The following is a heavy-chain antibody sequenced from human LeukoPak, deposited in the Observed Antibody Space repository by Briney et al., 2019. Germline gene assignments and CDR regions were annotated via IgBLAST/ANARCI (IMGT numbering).Heavy chain of an antibody. D-gene: IGHD6-19*01. V-gene: IGHV3-23*01. CDR3: ERDPSEYEYNRGRYRDF. J-gene: IGHJ4*02. CDR1: GFTFSNYG. CDR2: INLNGDET. Sequence: PGGSLRLACEASGFTFSNYGMAWFRQAPGKGLEWVSTINLNGDETHYADSVKGRFTISRDNSKSTLALRMSSLRVEDTAVYYCERDPSEYEYNRGRYRDFWGQGSQVIVSS.